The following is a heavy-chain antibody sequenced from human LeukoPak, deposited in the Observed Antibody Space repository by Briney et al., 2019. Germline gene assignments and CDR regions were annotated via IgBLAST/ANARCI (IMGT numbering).Heavy chain of an antibody. CDR1: GFTFSSYA. Sequence: GGSLRLSCAASGFTFSSYAMSWVRQAPGKGLEWVSAISGSGGSTYYADSVKGRFTISRDNSKNTLYLQMNSLRAEDTAVYYCAKDNYYDSSGYYYVGAGFDYWGQGTLVTVSS. CDR3: AKDNYYDSSGYYYVGAGFDY. CDR2: ISGSGGST. D-gene: IGHD3-22*01. J-gene: IGHJ4*02. V-gene: IGHV3-23*01.